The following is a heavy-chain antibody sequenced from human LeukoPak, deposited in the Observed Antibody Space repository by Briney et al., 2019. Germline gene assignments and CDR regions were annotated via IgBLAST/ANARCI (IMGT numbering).Heavy chain of an antibody. CDR2: IYYSGRT. D-gene: IGHD5-18*01. Sequence: SETLSLTCTVSGGSIGSYYWSWIRQPPGKGLEWIGYIYYSGRTNYNLSLKSRVTISVDTSKNQFSLKLSSVTAADTAVYYCARAGRGYNYGFVPSEIDYYYYYLDVWGKGTTVTVSS. V-gene: IGHV4-59*01. CDR1: GGSIGSYY. J-gene: IGHJ6*03. CDR3: ARAGRGYNYGFVPSEIDYYYYYLDV.